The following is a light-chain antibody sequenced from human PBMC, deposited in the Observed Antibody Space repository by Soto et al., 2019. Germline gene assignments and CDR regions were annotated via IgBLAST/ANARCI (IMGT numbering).Light chain of an antibody. Sequence: QSVLTQPPSASGTPGQGVTISCSGSSSNIGRNTVNWYQQVPGTAPKVLIYSNNQRPSGVPDRFSGSKSGTAASLAISGLRSEDEADYYCAAWDDSLHGVFGGGTQLTVL. CDR3: AAWDDSLHGV. CDR2: SNN. J-gene: IGLJ3*02. CDR1: SSNIGRNT. V-gene: IGLV1-44*01.